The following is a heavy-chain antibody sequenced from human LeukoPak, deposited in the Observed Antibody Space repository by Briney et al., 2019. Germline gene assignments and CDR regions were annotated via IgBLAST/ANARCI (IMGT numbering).Heavy chain of an antibody. Sequence: GGSLRLSCAASGFTFSSYAMHWVRQAPGKGLEWVAVISYDGSNNYYADSVKGRFTISRDNSKNTLYLQMDSLRAEDTAVYYCARDLGRGDYGGTGVVDYWGQGTLVTVSS. J-gene: IGHJ4*02. CDR3: ARDLGRGDYGGTGVVDY. V-gene: IGHV3-30-3*01. CDR1: GFTFSSYA. D-gene: IGHD4-23*01. CDR2: ISYDGSNN.